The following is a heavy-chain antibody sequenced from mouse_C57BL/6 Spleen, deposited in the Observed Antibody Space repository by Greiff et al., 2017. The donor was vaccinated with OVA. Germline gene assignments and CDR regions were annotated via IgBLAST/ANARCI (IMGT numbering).Heavy chain of an antibody. CDR2: ISNGGGST. Sequence: DVKLVESGGGLVQPGGSLKLSCAASGFTFSDYYMYWVRQTPEKRLEWVAYISNGGGSTYYPDTVKGRFTISRDNAKNTLYLQMSRLKSEDTAMYYCARQDYEDYAMDYWGQGTSVTVSS. CDR1: GFTFSDYY. V-gene: IGHV5-12*01. D-gene: IGHD2-4*01. CDR3: ARQDYEDYAMDY. J-gene: IGHJ4*01.